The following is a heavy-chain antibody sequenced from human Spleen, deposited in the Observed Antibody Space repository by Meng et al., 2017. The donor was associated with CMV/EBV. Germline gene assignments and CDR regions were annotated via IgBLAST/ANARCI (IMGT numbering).Heavy chain of an antibody. D-gene: IGHD3-3*01. CDR1: GGSFSGYY. J-gene: IGHJ6*02. Sequence: SETLSLTCAVYGGSFSGYYWSWIRQPPGKWLEWIGEINHSGSTNYNPTLKSRVTISVDTSKNQFSLTTSSVTAADTAVYYCARIGVAPRGRLRITIFGDYGMDVWGQGTTVTVSS. CDR2: INHSGST. CDR3: ARIGVAPRGRLRITIFGDYGMDV. V-gene: IGHV4-34*01.